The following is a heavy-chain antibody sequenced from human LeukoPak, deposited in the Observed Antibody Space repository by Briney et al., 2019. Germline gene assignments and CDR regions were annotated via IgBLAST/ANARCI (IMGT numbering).Heavy chain of an antibody. CDR2: IYHSGST. CDR1: GFTFSSFSM. D-gene: IGHD6-13*01. CDR3: ARGIAAAGDFDY. Sequence: GSLRLSCAASGFTFSSFSMSWVRQAPQKGLEWIGCIYHSGSTYYNPSLKSRVTISVDTSKNQFSLELSSVTAADTAVYYCARGIAAAGDFDYWGQGTLVTVSS. J-gene: IGHJ4*02. V-gene: IGHV4-38-2*01.